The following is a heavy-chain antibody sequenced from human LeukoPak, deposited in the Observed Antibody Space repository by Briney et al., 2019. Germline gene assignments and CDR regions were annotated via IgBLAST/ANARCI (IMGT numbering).Heavy chain of an antibody. Sequence: SETLSLTCTVSAGSITSYYWNWIRQPPGKGLEWIGYIYSTGGTNYSPSLKSRVTMSVDTSKNQFSLKLSSVTAADTAVYYCARDPGDYGGNPRGFYFEYWGQGTLVTVSS. CDR1: AGSITSYY. CDR2: IYSTGGT. V-gene: IGHV4-59*01. J-gene: IGHJ4*02. CDR3: ARDPGDYGGNPRGFYFEY. D-gene: IGHD4-23*01.